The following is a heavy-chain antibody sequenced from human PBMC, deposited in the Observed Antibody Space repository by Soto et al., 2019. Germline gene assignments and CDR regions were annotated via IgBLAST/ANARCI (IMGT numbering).Heavy chain of an antibody. CDR1: GFTFDDYA. CDR3: AKEFLITSQNSYYYGMDV. D-gene: IGHD1-20*01. V-gene: IGHV3-9*01. CDR2: ISWNSGSI. Sequence: PGGSLRLSCAASGFTFDDYAMHWVRQAPGKGLEWVSGISWNSGSIGYADFVKGRFTISRDNAKNSLYLQMNTLRAEDTALYYCAKEFLITSQNSYYYGMDVWGQGTTVTVSS. J-gene: IGHJ6*02.